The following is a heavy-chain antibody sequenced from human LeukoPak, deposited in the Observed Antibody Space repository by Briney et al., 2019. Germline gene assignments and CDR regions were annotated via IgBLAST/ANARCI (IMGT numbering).Heavy chain of an antibody. CDR2: INYSGST. Sequence: SETLSLTCTVSGGSITSRDSSWSWIRQPPGKSLEWIGYINYSGSTSYNPSLKSRVTISVDTSKNQFSLKLSSVTAADTAVYYCARDKDKKGDGLDVWGQGTTVTVSS. J-gene: IGHJ6*02. CDR1: GGSITSRDSS. V-gene: IGHV4-30-4*01. CDR3: ARDKDKKGDGLDV.